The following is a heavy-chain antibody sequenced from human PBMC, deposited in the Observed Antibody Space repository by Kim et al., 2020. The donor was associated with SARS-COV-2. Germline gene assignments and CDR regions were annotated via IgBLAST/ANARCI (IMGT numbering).Heavy chain of an antibody. CDR2: IDPTGGST. D-gene: IGHD6-13*01. CDR1: GYTFTSYY. V-gene: IGHV1-46*01. CDR3: ARAGVAAVWFDS. Sequence: ASVKVSCKTSGYTFTSYYMQWVRQAPGQGLEWMGIIDPTGGSTTYAQKFQGRVTMTRYASTSTVYMELSSLISDDTAVYYCARAGVAAVWFDSWGQGTLVTVSS. J-gene: IGHJ5*01.